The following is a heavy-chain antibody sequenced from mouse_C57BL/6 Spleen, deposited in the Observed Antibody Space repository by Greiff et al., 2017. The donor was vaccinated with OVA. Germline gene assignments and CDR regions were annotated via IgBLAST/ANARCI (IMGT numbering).Heavy chain of an antibody. CDR1: GYAFSSSW. CDR3: ARYYYGSSRAMDY. Sequence: VKLMESGPELVKPGASVKISCKASGYAFSSSWMNWVKQRPGKGLEWIGRIYPGDGDTNYNGKFKGKATLTADKSSSTAYMQLSSLTSEDSAVYFCARYYYGSSRAMDYWGQGTSVTVSS. CDR2: IYPGDGDT. D-gene: IGHD1-1*01. J-gene: IGHJ4*01. V-gene: IGHV1-82*01.